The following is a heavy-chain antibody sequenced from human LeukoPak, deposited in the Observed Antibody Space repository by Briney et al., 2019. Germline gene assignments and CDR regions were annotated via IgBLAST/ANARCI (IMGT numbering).Heavy chain of an antibody. Sequence: ASVKVSCKASGYTFTSYGISWVRQAPGQGLEWMGWINPNSGGTNYAQKFQGRVTMTRDTSISTAYMELSRLRSDDTAVYYCARDLLLWFGESTFDPWGQGTLVTVSS. D-gene: IGHD3-10*01. V-gene: IGHV1-2*02. J-gene: IGHJ5*02. CDR1: GYTFTSYG. CDR3: ARDLLLWFGESTFDP. CDR2: INPNSGGT.